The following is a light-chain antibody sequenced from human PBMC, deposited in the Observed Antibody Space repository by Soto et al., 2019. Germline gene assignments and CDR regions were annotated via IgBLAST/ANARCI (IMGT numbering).Light chain of an antibody. CDR2: GNS. V-gene: IGLV1-40*01. CDR1: SSNIGAGYD. CDR3: QSYDSILSGVV. Sequence: QTVVTQPPSVSGAPGQRVTISCTGSSSNIGAGYDVHWYRQLPGTAPKLLIYGNSNRPSGVPDRFSGSKSGTSASLAITGLQAKDEADYYCQSYDSILSGVVFGGGTKLTVL. J-gene: IGLJ2*01.